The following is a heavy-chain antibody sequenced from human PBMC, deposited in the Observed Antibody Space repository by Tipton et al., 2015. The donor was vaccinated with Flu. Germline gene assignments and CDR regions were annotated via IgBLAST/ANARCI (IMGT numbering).Heavy chain of an antibody. V-gene: IGHV3-30*02. CDR3: AKDAATGTAYNNYYGMDV. CDR2: IRYDASNK. CDR1: GFTFSSYE. Sequence: SLRLSCAASGFTFSSYEMNWVRQAPGKGLEWPAFIRYDASNKNYADSVKGRFTISRDNSQNTLYLQMNSLRAEDTAVYYCAKDAATGTAYNNYYGMDVWGQGTTVTVSS. D-gene: IGHD1-1*01. J-gene: IGHJ6*02.